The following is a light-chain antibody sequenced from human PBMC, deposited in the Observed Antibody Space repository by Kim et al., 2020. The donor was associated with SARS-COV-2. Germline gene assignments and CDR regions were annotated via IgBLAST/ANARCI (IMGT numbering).Light chain of an antibody. CDR3: QSYDSSLSGSGV. CDR1: SSNIGAGYD. CDR2: NNS. Sequence: GTLSCTGSSSNIGAGYDVHWYQQLPGTAPQLLIYNNSNRPSGVPDRFSGSKSATSASLAITGLQAEDEADYYCQSYDSSLSGSGVFGGGTQLTVL. J-gene: IGLJ3*02. V-gene: IGLV1-40*01.